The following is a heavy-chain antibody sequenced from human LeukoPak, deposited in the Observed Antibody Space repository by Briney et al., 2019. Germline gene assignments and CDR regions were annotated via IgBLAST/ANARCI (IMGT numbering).Heavy chain of an antibody. Sequence: GGSLRLSCAASGLTFSSYAMSWVRQAPGKGLEWVASINHNGNVNYYVDSVKGRFTISRDNAKNSLYLQMSNLRAEDTAVYFCARGGGLDVWGQGATVTVSS. V-gene: IGHV3-7*03. D-gene: IGHD3-16*01. CDR2: INHNGNVN. J-gene: IGHJ6*02. CDR3: ARGGGLDV. CDR1: GLTFSSYA.